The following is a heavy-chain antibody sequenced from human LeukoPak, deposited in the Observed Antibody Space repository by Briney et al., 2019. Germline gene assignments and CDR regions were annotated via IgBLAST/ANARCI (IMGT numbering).Heavy chain of an antibody. CDR2: ISGSGVTT. D-gene: IGHD1-26*01. J-gene: IGHJ6*02. CDR1: GFTFSSYA. CDR3: AKSSSMGSYAYYGMDV. Sequence: GGSLRLSCAASGFTFSSYAMSWVRQAPGKGLEWVSTISGSGVTTDYADSVKGRFTISRDNSKNTLYLQMNRLRADDTAVHYCAKSSSMGSYAYYGMDVWGLGTTVTVSS. V-gene: IGHV3-23*01.